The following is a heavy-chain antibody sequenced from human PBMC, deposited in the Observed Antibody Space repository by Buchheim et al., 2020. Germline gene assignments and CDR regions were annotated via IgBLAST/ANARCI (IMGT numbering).Heavy chain of an antibody. Sequence: EVQLVESGGGLVQPGESLRLSCAASGFTFSTYWMNWVRQAPGKGLEWVASIEQHGSEKYYVDSVKGRFTISRDNAKNSLYLQMNSLRAEDTAVYYCARDVGGGRGYSGNDPDYWGQGTL. J-gene: IGHJ4*02. CDR2: IEQHGSEK. V-gene: IGHV3-7*01. D-gene: IGHD5-12*01. CDR1: GFTFSTYW. CDR3: ARDVGGGRGYSGNDPDY.